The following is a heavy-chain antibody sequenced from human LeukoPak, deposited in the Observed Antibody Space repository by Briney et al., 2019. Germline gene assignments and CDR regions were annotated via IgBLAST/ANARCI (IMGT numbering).Heavy chain of an antibody. D-gene: IGHD2/OR15-2a*01. CDR2: IYYSGST. J-gene: IGHJ5*02. Sequence: SETLSLTCTVSGGSISSSSYYWGWIRQPPGKGLEWIGSIYYSGSTYYNPSLKSRVTISVDTSKNQFSLKLSSVTAADTATYYCARTYSNAFDPWGQGTLVTVSS. V-gene: IGHV4-39*07. CDR3: ARTYSNAFDP. CDR1: GGSISSSSYY.